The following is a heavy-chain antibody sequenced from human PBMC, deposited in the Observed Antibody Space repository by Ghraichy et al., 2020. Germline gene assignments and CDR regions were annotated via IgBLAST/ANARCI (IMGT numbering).Heavy chain of an antibody. CDR1: GFIFSSYA. V-gene: IGHV3-23*01. Sequence: GGSLRLSCAGPGFIFSSYAMTWVRQAPGKGLEWVSSISGSGDPTNYADSVKGRFTISKDNSENTLYLQMNTLRAEYTAVYYCAGRTSGAYQDAFDIWSQGTMVTVSS. J-gene: IGHJ3*02. CDR2: ISGSGDPT. D-gene: IGHD1-7*01. CDR3: AGRTSGAYQDAFDI.